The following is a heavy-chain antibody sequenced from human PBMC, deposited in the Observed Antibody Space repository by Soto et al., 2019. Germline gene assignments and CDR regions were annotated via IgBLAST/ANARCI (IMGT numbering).Heavy chain of an antibody. D-gene: IGHD1-1*01. Sequence: LRLSCAASGFTFSNYWMNWVRQPPGKGLEWVANIKQHESEKFYVGSVRGRFTISRDNAKNSVYLQMDSLRAEDTAVYYCARHAYNFLTFDSWGQGTLVTVSS. V-gene: IGHV3-7*01. CDR1: GFTFSNYW. CDR3: ARHAYNFLTFDS. J-gene: IGHJ4*02. CDR2: IKQHESEK.